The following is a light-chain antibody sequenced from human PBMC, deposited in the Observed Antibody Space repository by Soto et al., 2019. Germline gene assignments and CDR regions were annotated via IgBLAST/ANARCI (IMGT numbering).Light chain of an antibody. CDR1: QSLSGN. Sequence: EIVMTQSPATLSVSPGERATLSCRASQSLSGNLAWYQQKPGQPPRLLIYGASTRATGIPARFSGSGSGTEFTLTISSLQSEDFAVYYCQQYNNWTLTFGGGTKVEIK. CDR2: GAS. J-gene: IGKJ4*01. CDR3: QQYNNWTLT. V-gene: IGKV3-15*01.